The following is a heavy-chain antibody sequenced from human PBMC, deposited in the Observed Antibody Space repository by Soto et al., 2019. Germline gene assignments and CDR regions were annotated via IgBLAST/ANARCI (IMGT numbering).Heavy chain of an antibody. V-gene: IGHV1-18*01. J-gene: IGHJ6*02. CDR3: AGGVISPYYYYGMDV. D-gene: IGHD3-10*01. CDR2: ISAYNGNT. CDR1: GYTFTSYG. Sequence: QVQLVQSGAEVKKPGASVKVSCKASGYTFTSYGISWVRQAPGQGLEWMGWISAYNGNTNYAQKLQGRVTMTTDTSTSTAYIELRNLRSDDTAVYYCAGGVISPYYYYGMDVWGQGTTVTVSS.